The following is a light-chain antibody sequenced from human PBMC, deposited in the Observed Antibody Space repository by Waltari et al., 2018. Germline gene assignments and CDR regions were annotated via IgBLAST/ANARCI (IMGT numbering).Light chain of an antibody. CDR3: SSYAGSNNVV. CDR1: SSDVGGYSY. CDR2: EVF. V-gene: IGLV2-8*01. Sequence: QSALTQPPSASGSPGQSVTLSCTGTSSDVGGYSYVSWYQQHPGKAPKLIIFEVFQRPSGVPDRFSGSKSGNTASLTVSGLQAEDEADYYCSSYAGSNNVVFGGGTKLTVL. J-gene: IGLJ2*01.